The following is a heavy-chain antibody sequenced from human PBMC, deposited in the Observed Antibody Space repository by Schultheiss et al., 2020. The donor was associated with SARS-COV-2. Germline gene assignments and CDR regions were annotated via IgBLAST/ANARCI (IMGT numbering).Heavy chain of an antibody. Sequence: GGSLRLSCAASGFTFSSYGMHWVRQAPGKGLEWVSAISGSGGSTYYADSVKGRFTISRDNAKNSLYLQMNSLRDEDTAVYYCARDPAGDSSGYFFYFDYWGQGTLVTVSS. J-gene: IGHJ4*02. V-gene: IGHV3-23*01. CDR1: GFTFSSYG. D-gene: IGHD3-22*01. CDR2: ISGSGGST. CDR3: ARDPAGDSSGYFFYFDY.